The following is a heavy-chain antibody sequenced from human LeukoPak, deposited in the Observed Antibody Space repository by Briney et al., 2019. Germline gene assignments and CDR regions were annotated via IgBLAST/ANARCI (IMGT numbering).Heavy chain of an antibody. J-gene: IGHJ6*02. D-gene: IGHD3-10*01. CDR3: ARVGLVRYYNVYYYYGMDV. CDR1: GYTFTSYG. Sequence: ASVKVSCKASGYTFTSYGISCVRQAPGQGLEWMGWISAYNGNTNYAQKLQGRVTMTTDTSTSTAYMELRSLRSDDTAVYYCARVGLVRYYNVYYYYGMDVWGQGTTVTVSS. CDR2: ISAYNGNT. V-gene: IGHV1-18*01.